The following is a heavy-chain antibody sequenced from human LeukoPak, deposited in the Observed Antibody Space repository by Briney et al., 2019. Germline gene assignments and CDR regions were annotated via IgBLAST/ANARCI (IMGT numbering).Heavy chain of an antibody. V-gene: IGHV3-23*01. J-gene: IGHJ4*02. CDR1: GFTFSTYA. Sequence: GRSLRLSCAASGFTFSTYAITWVRQGAGPGLEWVSAIRHDGDRAYYANSVRGRFNISRDNSKDTVYLQINGLRVEDTAVYYCAREQSGTRGWYTADYWGQGTLVTVSS. D-gene: IGHD6-19*01. CDR3: AREQSGTRGWYTADY. CDR2: IRHDGDRA.